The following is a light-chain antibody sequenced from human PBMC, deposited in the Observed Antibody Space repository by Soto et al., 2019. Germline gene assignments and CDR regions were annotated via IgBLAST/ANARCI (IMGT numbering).Light chain of an antibody. CDR1: SSNFGAGYD. J-gene: IGLJ2*01. Sequence: VVTQPPSVSGAPGQSITISCTGTSSNFGAGYDVHWYQQLPGTAPKLLIYGNSDRPSGVPDRFSGSRSGTSASLAITGLQAEDEADYYCQSYDRSLSGSKVVFGGGTKVTVL. V-gene: IGLV1-40*01. CDR2: GNS. CDR3: QSYDRSLSGSKVV.